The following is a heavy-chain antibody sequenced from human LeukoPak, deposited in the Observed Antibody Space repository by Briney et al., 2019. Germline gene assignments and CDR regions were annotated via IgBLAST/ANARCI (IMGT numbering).Heavy chain of an antibody. CDR2: IDSSDSSGPAV. D-gene: IGHD3-9*01. J-gene: IGHJ3*02. CDR3: AREPTYDILTSDAFDI. CDR1: GFTFSNHE. Sequence: GGSLRLSCGASGFTFSNHEMSWVRQAPGKGLEWISYIDSSDSSGPAVSYADSVKGRFTISRDNAKNSLHLQMDSLRAEDTAVYFCAREPTYDILTSDAFDIWGQGTMVTVSS. V-gene: IGHV3-48*03.